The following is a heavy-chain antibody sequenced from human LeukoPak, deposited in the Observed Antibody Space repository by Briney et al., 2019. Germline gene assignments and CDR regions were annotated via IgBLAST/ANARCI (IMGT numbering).Heavy chain of an antibody. CDR2: IIPILGIA. V-gene: IGHV1-69*04. J-gene: IGHJ4*02. Sequence: SVKVSCKASGGTFSSYAISWVRQAPGQGREWRGRIIPILGIANYAQKFQGRVTITADKSTSTAYMEPSSLRSEATGVYYCARESGVFDYWGQGTLVTVSS. CDR1: GGTFSSYA. CDR3: ARESGVFDY. D-gene: IGHD7-27*01.